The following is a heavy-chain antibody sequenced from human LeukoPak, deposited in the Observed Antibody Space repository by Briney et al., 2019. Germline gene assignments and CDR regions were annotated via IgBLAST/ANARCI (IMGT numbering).Heavy chain of an antibody. CDR3: ARGGPDSSDYSSLFDY. J-gene: IGHJ4*02. CDR2: INSDGSSR. D-gene: IGHD3-22*01. CDR1: GFTFNNYW. Sequence: GGSLRLSCAASGFTFNNYWMSWVRQAPGKGLVWVSRINSDGSSRHYADSVKGRFTISRDNAKNTLHLQMTRLRAEDTAVYYCARGGPDSSDYSSLFDYWGRGILVTVSS. V-gene: IGHV3-74*01.